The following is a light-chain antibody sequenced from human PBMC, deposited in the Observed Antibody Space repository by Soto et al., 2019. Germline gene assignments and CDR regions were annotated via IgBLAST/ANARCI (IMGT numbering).Light chain of an antibody. Sequence: DIVMTQSPDSLAVSLGERATINCKSSQSVLYSSNSKNYLAWYQQKPGQPPKLLIFWASTRKSGIHDRFSGSGSGTDFTLTISSLQAEDVAVYYCQQYYSSPQTFCGGTKVEIK. CDR3: QQYYSSPQT. CDR1: QSVLYSSNSKNY. J-gene: IGKJ4*01. V-gene: IGKV4-1*01. CDR2: WAS.